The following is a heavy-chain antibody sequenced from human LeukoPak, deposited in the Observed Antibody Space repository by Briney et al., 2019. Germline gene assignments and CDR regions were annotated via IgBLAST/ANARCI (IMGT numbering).Heavy chain of an antibody. CDR3: ATPRYYDILTGYNYGMDV. J-gene: IGHJ6*02. CDR2: FDPEDGET. V-gene: IGHV1-24*01. D-gene: IGHD3-9*01. Sequence: ASVKVSCKVSGYTLTELSMHWVRQAPGKGLEWMGGFDPEDGETIYAQKFQGRVTMTEDTSTDTAYMELSSLRSEDTAVYYCATPRYYDILTGYNYGMDVWGQGTTVTVSS. CDR1: GYTLTELS.